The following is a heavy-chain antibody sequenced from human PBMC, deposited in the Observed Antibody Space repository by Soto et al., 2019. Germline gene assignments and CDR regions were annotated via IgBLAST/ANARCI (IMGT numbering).Heavy chain of an antibody. J-gene: IGHJ5*02. V-gene: IGHV6-1*01. Sequence: QVQLQQSGPGLVKPSQTLSLTCAISGDSVSSNSAAWNWIRQSPSRGLEWLGRTYYRSKWYNDYVVPEKSRITINPDTSKNQFTLQLNSVTPEDTAVYYCAREPLLFCSGGSCYWGWFDPWGEGTLVTVSS. CDR3: AREPLLFCSGGSCYWGWFDP. D-gene: IGHD2-15*01. CDR2: TYYRSKWYN. CDR1: GDSVSSNSAA.